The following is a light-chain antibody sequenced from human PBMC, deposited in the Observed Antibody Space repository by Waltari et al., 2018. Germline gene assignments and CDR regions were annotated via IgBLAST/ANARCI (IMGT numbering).Light chain of an antibody. CDR2: RSN. Sequence: QAGLTQPPSVSKGLRQTATLTCTGNSNNVGNIGALWLQQHQGHPPKLLSNRSNNRPAGISERYSESRSGNTASLTITGLQADDETDYFCSAWDTSLNAHVFGAGTKGTV. CDR1: SNNVGNIG. J-gene: IGLJ1*01. CDR3: SAWDTSLNAHV. V-gene: IGLV10-54*04.